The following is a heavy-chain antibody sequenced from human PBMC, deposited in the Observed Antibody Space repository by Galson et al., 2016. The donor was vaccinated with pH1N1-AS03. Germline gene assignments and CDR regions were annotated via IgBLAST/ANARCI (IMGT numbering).Heavy chain of an antibody. D-gene: IGHD3-22*01. J-gene: IGHJ6*03. Sequence: SLRLSCAASGFSFGVYGMGWVRQAPGKGLEWVGFIRSEAYGETTEYAASVKDRFTISRGDSRTIAYLQMDSLQTEDTAVYYCTRNKPYYFDSTGHNNKMYYYYMDVWGKGTTVTVSS. CDR3: TRNKPYYFDSTGHNNKMYYYYMDV. V-gene: IGHV3-49*04. CDR1: GFSFGVYG. CDR2: IRSEAYGETT.